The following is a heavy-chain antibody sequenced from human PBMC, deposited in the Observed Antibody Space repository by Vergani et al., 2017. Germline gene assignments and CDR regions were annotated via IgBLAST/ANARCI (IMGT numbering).Heavy chain of an antibody. CDR2: INSDGSST. CDR3: ARATSGGSWNLYYYYYYMDV. CDR1: GFTFSSYW. D-gene: IGHD2-15*01. V-gene: IGHV3-74*02. Sequence: VQLVESGGGLVQPGGSLRLSCAASGFTFSSYWMHWVRQAPGKGLGWVSRINSDGSSTSYADSVKGRFTISRDNAKNTLYLQMNSLRAEDTAVYYCARATSGGSWNLYYYYYYMDVWGKGTTVTVSS. J-gene: IGHJ6*03.